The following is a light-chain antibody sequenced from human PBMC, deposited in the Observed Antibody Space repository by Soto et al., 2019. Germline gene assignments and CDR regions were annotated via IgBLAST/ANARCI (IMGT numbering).Light chain of an antibody. V-gene: IGKV3-11*01. Sequence: EIVLTQSPATLSLSPGERATLSCRASQSVGRFLAWYHQKSGQTTRLLIYDASNRVTGIPARFSGSGSGTDFTLTISRLEPADLACYYCQHRDNLLGTFGPGTKVDMK. CDR3: QHRDNLLGT. CDR2: DAS. J-gene: IGKJ3*01. CDR1: QSVGRF.